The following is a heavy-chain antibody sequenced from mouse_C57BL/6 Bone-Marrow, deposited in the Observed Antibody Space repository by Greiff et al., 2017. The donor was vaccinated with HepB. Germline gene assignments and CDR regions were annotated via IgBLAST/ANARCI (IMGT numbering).Heavy chain of an antibody. J-gene: IGHJ1*03. CDR1: GFTFSSYG. D-gene: IGHD1-1*01. Sequence: EVQVVESGGDLVKPGGSLKLSCAASGFTFSSYGMSWVRQTPDKRLEWVATISSGGSYTYYPDSVKGRFTISRDNAKNTLYLQMSSLKSEDTAMYYCARHSYYGSPWYFDVWGTGTTVTVSS. CDR3: ARHSYYGSPWYFDV. V-gene: IGHV5-6*01. CDR2: ISSGGSYT.